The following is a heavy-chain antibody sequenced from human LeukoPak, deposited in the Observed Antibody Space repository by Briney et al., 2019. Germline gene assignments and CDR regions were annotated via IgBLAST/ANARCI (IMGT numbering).Heavy chain of an antibody. V-gene: IGHV4-39*01. CDR2: IYYSGST. D-gene: IGHD1-1*01. Sequence: SETLSLTCTVSGGSISSSSYYWGWIRQPPGKGLEWIGSIYYSGSTYYNPSLKSRVTISVDTSKNQFSLKLSSVTAADTAVYYCVRRLANWKHGYYFDYWGQGTLVTVSS. CDR3: VRRLANWKHGYYFDY. J-gene: IGHJ4*02. CDR1: GGSISSSSYY.